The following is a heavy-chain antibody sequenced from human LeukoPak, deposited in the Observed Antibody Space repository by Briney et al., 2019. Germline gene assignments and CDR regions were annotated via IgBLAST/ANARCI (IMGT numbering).Heavy chain of an antibody. CDR3: ARWYAGIATPHFDY. CDR2: IYYGGST. CDR1: GGSISSYY. D-gene: IGHD6-13*01. V-gene: IGHV4-59*01. Sequence: PSETLSLTCTVSGGSISSYYWSWIRQPPGKGLEWIGYIYYGGSTNYNPSLKSRVTISVDTSKNQFSLKLSSVTAADTAVYYCARWYAGIATPHFDYWGQGTLVTVSS. J-gene: IGHJ4*02.